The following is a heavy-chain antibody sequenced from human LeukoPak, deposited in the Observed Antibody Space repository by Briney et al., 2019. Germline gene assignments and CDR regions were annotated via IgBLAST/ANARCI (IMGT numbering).Heavy chain of an antibody. CDR1: GFTFGDYA. CDR2: IRSKAYGGTT. V-gene: IGHV3-49*04. J-gene: IGHJ6*03. CDR3: TRADYDFWSGYRGGYYYYMDV. D-gene: IGHD3-3*01. Sequence: GGSLRLSCTASGFTFGDYAMSWVRQAPGKGLEWVGFIRSKAYGGTTEYAASVKGRFTISRDDSKSIAYLQMNSLKTEDTAVYYCTRADYDFWSGYRGGYYYYMDVWGKGTTVTVSS.